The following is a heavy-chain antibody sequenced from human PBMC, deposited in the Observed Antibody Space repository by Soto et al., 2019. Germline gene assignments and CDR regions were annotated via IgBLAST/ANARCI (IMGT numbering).Heavy chain of an antibody. V-gene: IGHV1-69*13. J-gene: IGHJ6*02. CDR2: IIPIFGTA. CDR3: ATLDQYSYGSDHPGYYYYGMDV. Sequence: SVKVSCKASGGTFSSYAISWVRQAPGRGLEWMGGIIPIFGTANYAQKFQGRVTITADESTSTAYVELSSLRSEDTAVYYCATLDQYSYGSDHPGYYYYGMDVWGQGTTVTVSS. D-gene: IGHD5-18*01. CDR1: GGTFSSYA.